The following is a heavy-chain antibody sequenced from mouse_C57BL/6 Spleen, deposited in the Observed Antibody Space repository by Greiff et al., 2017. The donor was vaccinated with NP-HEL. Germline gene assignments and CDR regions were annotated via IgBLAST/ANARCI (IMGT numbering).Heavy chain of an antibody. CDR1: GFTFSSYA. Sequence: DVMLVESGEGLVKPGGSLKLSCAASGFTFSSYAMSWVRQTPEKRLEWVAYISSGGDYISSAATVTGRFTISRDNARNTLYLQMSSLKSEDTAMYYCTRDGGNSNYDFDYWGQDTTLTVSS. D-gene: IGHD2-5*01. V-gene: IGHV5-9-1*02. CDR2: ISSGGDYI. CDR3: TRDGGNSNYDFDY. J-gene: IGHJ2*01.